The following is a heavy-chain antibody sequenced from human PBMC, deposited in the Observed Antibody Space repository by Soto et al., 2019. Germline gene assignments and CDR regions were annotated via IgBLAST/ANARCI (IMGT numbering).Heavy chain of an antibody. CDR3: ARGEDIAAAGDY. V-gene: IGHV4-34*01. CDR2: INHSGST. D-gene: IGHD6-13*01. Sequence: SETLSLTCAVYGGSFSGYYWSWIRQPPGKGLEWIGEINHSGSTNYNPSLKSRVTISVDTSKNQFSLKLSSVTAADTAVYYCARGEDIAAAGDYWGQGTLVTVSS. CDR1: GGSFSGYY. J-gene: IGHJ4*02.